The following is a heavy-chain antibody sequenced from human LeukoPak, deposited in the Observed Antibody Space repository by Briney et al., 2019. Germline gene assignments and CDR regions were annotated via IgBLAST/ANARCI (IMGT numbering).Heavy chain of an antibody. D-gene: IGHD5-24*01. Sequence: KASETLSLTCSVSGGSVSSGISYWSWIRQPPGEGLEWIAYISDSGGSDYNPSLRGRVTISVDTSKIQFSVQLSSVTAADTAVYYCAKQYKRWLQPPDNWGLGTQVTVSS. CDR1: GGSVSSGISY. J-gene: IGHJ4*02. V-gene: IGHV4-61*01. CDR3: AKQYKRWLQPPDN. CDR2: ISDSGGS.